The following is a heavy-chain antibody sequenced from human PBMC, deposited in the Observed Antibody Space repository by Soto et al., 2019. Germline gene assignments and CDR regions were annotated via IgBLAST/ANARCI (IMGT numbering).Heavy chain of an antibody. V-gene: IGHV1-18*01. Sequence: QTQLVQSGPEVKNPGASVKVSCKASGYSFNSYGISWVRQAPGQGLEWMGWISASSGNTSYAQELQGRVTMTTDNAKSAAYMELRSLTYDDTAIYYCATETKLYGFWSGYYRFDTWGQGTLVSVSS. CDR1: GYSFNSYG. CDR3: ATETKLYGFWSGYYRFDT. CDR2: ISASSGNT. D-gene: IGHD3-3*01. J-gene: IGHJ5*02.